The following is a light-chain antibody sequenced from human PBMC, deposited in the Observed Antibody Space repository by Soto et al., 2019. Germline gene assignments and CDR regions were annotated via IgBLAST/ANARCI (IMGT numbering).Light chain of an antibody. CDR1: QNVRSSY. V-gene: IGKV3-20*01. J-gene: IGKJ4*01. Sequence: ETVLTQSPSILSLSPGERATLSCRASQNVRSSYLAWYQQKPGQAPRLLFYAASTRVTGIADRFSGSGSGTDFTLTISRLEAEDFAVYHCQQYGDSITFGGGTKVEIK. CDR3: QQYGDSIT. CDR2: AAS.